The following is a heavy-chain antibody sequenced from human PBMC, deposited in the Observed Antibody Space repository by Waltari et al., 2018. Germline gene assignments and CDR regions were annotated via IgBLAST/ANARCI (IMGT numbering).Heavy chain of an antibody. J-gene: IGHJ4*02. V-gene: IGHV4-39*07. Sequence: QLQLQESGPRLVRPSETLSLTCTVSGGSISSTTYYWAWIRQTPGKGLEWIGYIHYIGNTYYNPSLRSRVTRSVDTSKNQFSLNLRSVTAADTAVYYCARRVVTTGGVDYWGQGTLVTVSS. CDR3: ARRVVTTGGVDY. CDR1: GGSISSTTYY. D-gene: IGHD2-21*02. CDR2: IHYIGNT.